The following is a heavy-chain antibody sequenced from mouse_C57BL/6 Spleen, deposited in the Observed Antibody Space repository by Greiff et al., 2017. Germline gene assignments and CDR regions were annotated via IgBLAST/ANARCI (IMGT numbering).Heavy chain of an antibody. V-gene: IGHV5-17*01. D-gene: IGHD2-4*01. CDR1: GFTFSDYG. CDR3: ARPDYYDYGDYAMDY. Sequence: EVQGVESGGGLVKPGGSLKLSCAASGFTFSDYGMHWVRQAPEKGLEWVAYISSGSSTIYYADTVKGRFTISRDNAKNTLFLQMTSLRSEDTAMYYCARPDYYDYGDYAMDYWGQGTSVTVSS. J-gene: IGHJ4*01. CDR2: ISSGSSTI.